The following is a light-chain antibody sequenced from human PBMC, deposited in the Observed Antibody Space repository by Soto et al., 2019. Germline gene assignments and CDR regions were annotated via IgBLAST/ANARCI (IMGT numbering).Light chain of an antibody. CDR1: SSDFGSYNY. V-gene: IGLV2-23*02. J-gene: IGLJ1*01. Sequence: QSALTQPASVSGSPGQSITISCTGTSSDFGSYNYVSWYQQHPGKAPKIMIYEVSKRPSGDSNRFSGSKSGNTASLTISGLQAEDEADYYCCSYAAGRSPYVFGTGTKVTVL. CDR2: EVS. CDR3: CSYAAGRSPYV.